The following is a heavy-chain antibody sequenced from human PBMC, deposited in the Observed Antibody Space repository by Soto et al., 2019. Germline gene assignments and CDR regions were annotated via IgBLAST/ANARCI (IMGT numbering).Heavy chain of an antibody. CDR1: GYTFTSYG. CDR3: ARVYRITMVRGELSEY. CDR2: ISAYNGNT. V-gene: IGHV1-18*01. J-gene: IGHJ4*02. D-gene: IGHD3-10*01. Sequence: QVQLVQSGAEVKKPGASVKVSCKASGYTFTSYGISWVRQAPGQGLEWMGWISAYNGNTNYAQKLQGRVTMTTDTSTSTAYMALRSLRSDDTAVYYCARVYRITMVRGELSEYWGQGPLVTVSS.